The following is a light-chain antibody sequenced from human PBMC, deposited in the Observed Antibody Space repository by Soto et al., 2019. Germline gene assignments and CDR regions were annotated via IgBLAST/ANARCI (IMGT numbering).Light chain of an antibody. CDR1: SSDVGGYNS. CDR2: EVS. Sequence: QSALTQPASVSGSPGGSITISCTGTSSDVGGYNSVSWYQQPPGTAPKLMIYEVSDRPSGVPDRFSGSKSGNTASLTISGLQDEDEADYYCSSYTSTNTYVFGAGTKVTVL. CDR3: SSYTSTNTYV. V-gene: IGLV2-18*02. J-gene: IGLJ1*01.